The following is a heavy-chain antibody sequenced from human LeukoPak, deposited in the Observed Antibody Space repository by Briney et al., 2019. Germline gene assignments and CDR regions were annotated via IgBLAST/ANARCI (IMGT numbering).Heavy chain of an antibody. CDR2: INHSGST. J-gene: IGHJ4*02. V-gene: IGHV4-34*01. CDR3: ARGHSSGYYLDY. D-gene: IGHD3-22*01. CDR1: GGSFSGYY. Sequence: SETLSLTCAVYGGSFSGYYWTWIRQPPGKGLEWIGEINHSGSTNYNPSLKSRVTISVDTSKNQFSLKLSSVTAADTAVYYCARGHSSGYYLDYWGQGTLVTVSS.